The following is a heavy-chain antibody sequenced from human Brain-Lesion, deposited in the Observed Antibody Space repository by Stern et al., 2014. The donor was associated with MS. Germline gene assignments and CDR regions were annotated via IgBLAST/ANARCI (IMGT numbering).Heavy chain of an antibody. D-gene: IGHD3-3*01. Sequence: AQLVESGAEVKKPGASVKVSCKTSGYIFTGYYIHWVRQAPGQGLEWMAWINPNPGGTKYAQKFQGRVTMSRDTSISTAYVELSSLTSDDTAVYYCARDQRGITIFGVVTDYYYLGMDVWGQGTTVTVSS. V-gene: IGHV1-2*02. J-gene: IGHJ6*02. CDR1: GYIFTGYY. CDR3: ARDQRGITIFGVVTDYYYLGMDV. CDR2: INPNPGGT.